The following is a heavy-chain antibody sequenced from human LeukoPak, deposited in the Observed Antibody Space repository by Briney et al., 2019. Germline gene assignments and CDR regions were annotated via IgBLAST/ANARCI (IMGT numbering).Heavy chain of an antibody. J-gene: IGHJ4*02. CDR3: ARDCSNGVCFPRDY. V-gene: IGHV1-18*01. Sequence: ASVKVSCEASGYTLSTYGISWVRRAPGQGLEWVGWITTYNGDKKYSQKFEDRVTMTTDTSTSTYYMELRSLRSDDTAIYYCARDCSNGVCFPRDYWGQGTLVTVST. CDR1: GYTLSTYG. D-gene: IGHD2-8*01. CDR2: ITTYNGDK.